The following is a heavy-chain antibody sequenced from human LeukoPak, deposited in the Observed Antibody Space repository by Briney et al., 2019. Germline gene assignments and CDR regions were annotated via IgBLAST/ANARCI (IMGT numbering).Heavy chain of an antibody. CDR2: TYYSGST. V-gene: IGHV4-31*03. D-gene: IGHD3-9*01. CDR1: GGSISSGDYY. J-gene: IGHJ3*02. Sequence: SETLSLTCTVSGGSISSGDYYWSWIRQHPGKGLKWIGNTYYSGSTYYNPSLKSRVAISVDTSKNQFSLKLSSVTAADTAVYYCARRILTDYDDAFDIWGQGTMVTVSS. CDR3: ARRILTDYDDAFDI.